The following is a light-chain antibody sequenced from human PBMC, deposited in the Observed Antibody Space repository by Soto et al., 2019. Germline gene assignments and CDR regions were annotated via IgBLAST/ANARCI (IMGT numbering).Light chain of an antibody. V-gene: IGKV4-1*01. CDR3: QQYYSTPIT. J-gene: IGKJ4*01. CDR1: QSLLYSSNNKNY. Sequence: DFVMTQSPDSLAVSLGERATINCKSSQSLLYSSNNKNYLAWYQQKPGQPPKLLIYWASTRESGVPDRFSGSGSGTDFTLTISSLQAEDVAVYYCQQYYSTPITFGGGTKVEIK. CDR2: WAS.